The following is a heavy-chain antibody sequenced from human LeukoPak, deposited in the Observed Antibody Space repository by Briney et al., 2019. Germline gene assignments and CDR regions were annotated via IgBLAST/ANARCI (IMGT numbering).Heavy chain of an antibody. CDR2: INHSGST. D-gene: IGHD5-18*01. Sequence: SETLSLTCAVYGGSFSGYYWSWLRPPPGQGLEWIGDINHSGSTNYHPSLKSRVTISVDTSTNQFSLTLSSVTAADTAVYYCARGVVRSYGYYPRGSYYYYGMDVWGQGTTVTVSS. CDR1: GGSFSGYY. CDR3: ARGVVRSYGYYPRGSYYYYGMDV. V-gene: IGHV4-34*01. J-gene: IGHJ6*02.